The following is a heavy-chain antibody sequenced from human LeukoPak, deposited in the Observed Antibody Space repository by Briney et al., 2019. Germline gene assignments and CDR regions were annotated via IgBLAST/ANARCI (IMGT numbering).Heavy chain of an antibody. J-gene: IGHJ4*02. V-gene: IGHV3-48*04. Sequence: GGSLRLSCAASGFTFSSYSMNWVRQAPGKGLEWVSYISSSSSTIYYADSVKGRFTISRDNAKNSLYLQMNSLRAEDTAVYYCASVWVGATVQYFDYWGQGTLVTVSS. CDR2: ISSSSSTI. CDR1: GFTFSSYS. CDR3: ASVWVGATVQYFDY. D-gene: IGHD1-26*01.